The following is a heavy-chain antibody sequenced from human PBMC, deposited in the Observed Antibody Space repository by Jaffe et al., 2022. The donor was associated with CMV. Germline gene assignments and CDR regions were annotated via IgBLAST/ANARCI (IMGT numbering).Heavy chain of an antibody. CDR3: ARDLYYYDSSGYYY. CDR2: IKQDGSEK. J-gene: IGHJ4*02. D-gene: IGHD3-22*01. CDR1: GFTFSSYW. V-gene: IGHV3-7*03. Sequence: EVQLVESGGGLVQPGGSLRLSCAASGFTFSSYWMSWVRQAPGKGLEWVANIKQDGSEKYYVDSVKGRFTISRDNAKNSLYLQMNSLRAEDTAVYYCARDLYYYDSSGYYYWGQGTLVTVSS.